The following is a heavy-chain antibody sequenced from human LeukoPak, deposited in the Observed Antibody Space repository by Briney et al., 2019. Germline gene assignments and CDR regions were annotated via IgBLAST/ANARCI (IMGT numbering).Heavy chain of an antibody. J-gene: IGHJ5*02. D-gene: IGHD4-23*01. CDR1: GYTFTGYY. CDR3: ARGARVVTTNWFDP. Sequence: ASVKVSCEASGYTFTGYYMHWVRQAPGQGLEWMGWINPNSGGTNYAQKFQGRVTMTRDTSISTAYMELSRLRSDDTAVYYCARGARVVTTNWFDPWGQGTLVTVSS. V-gene: IGHV1-2*02. CDR2: INPNSGGT.